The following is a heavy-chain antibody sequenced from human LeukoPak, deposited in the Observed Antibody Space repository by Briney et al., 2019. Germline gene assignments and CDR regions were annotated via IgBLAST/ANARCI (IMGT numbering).Heavy chain of an antibody. CDR1: GFTFSSYS. V-gene: IGHV3-21*01. J-gene: IGHJ4*02. CDR2: ISSSSSYI. Sequence: GGSLRLSCAASGFTFSSYSMNWVRQAPGKGLEWVSSISSSSSYIYYAESLKGRFTISRDNAKNSLYLQMNSLRAEDTAVYYCARLGGVGATRYFDYWGQGTLVTVSS. D-gene: IGHD1-26*01. CDR3: ARLGGVGATRYFDY.